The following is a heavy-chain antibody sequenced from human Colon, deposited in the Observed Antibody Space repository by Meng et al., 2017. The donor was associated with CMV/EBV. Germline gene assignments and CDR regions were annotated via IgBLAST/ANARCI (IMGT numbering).Heavy chain of an antibody. J-gene: IGHJ4*02. D-gene: IGHD1-26*01. CDR2: ITTYNGNT. Sequence: ASVMVSCKASCYIFIVYGITWLRQAPGQGLEWMGWITTYNGNTNYSQNLQGRVTTNTDTSTSTAYMKLMSLISDDTAVYYSAREGSGGSYDYWGQGTLVTVSS. V-gene: IGHV1-18*01. CDR1: CYIFIVYG. CDR3: AREGSGGSYDY.